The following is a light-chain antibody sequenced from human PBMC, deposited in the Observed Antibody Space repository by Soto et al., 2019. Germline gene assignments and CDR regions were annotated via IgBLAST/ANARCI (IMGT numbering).Light chain of an antibody. CDR1: QSISRY. CDR2: TAS. J-gene: IGKJ1*01. CDR3: QQYNSYS. Sequence: DIQMTQSPSSLSASVGDRVTITCRASQSISRYLNWYQQKPGKAPKLLISTASNLQSGVPSRFSGSGSGTEFTLTISSLQPDDFATYYCQQYNSYSFGQGTKVDI. V-gene: IGKV1-5*01.